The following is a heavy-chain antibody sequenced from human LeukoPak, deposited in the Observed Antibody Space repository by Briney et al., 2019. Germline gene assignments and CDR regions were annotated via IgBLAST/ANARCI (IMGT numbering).Heavy chain of an antibody. V-gene: IGHV3-74*01. CDR2: ISDEGSHT. CDR1: GFTFSSHS. CDR3: ARITGGYNLMDY. Sequence: GGSLRLSCAASGFTFSSHSMNWVRQAPGKGLVWVSRISDEGSHTFYADSVKGRFAMSRDNARNTLYLQMNSLRVEDTAVYYCARITGGYNLMDYWGQGTLVTVSS. D-gene: IGHD5-24*01. J-gene: IGHJ4*02.